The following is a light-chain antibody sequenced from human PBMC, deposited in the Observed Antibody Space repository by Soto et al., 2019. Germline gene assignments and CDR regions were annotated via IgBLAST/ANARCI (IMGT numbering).Light chain of an antibody. CDR2: GAS. V-gene: IGKV3-20*01. CDR3: LQYGSSPIT. J-gene: IGKJ5*01. CDR1: QSVSSSY. Sequence: EIVLALSPGTLSLSPGERATLSCRASQSVSSSYLAWYQQKPGQAPRLLIYGASSRATGIPDRFSGSGSGTDFTLTISRLEPEDFEVYYCLQYGSSPITFGQGTRMEIK.